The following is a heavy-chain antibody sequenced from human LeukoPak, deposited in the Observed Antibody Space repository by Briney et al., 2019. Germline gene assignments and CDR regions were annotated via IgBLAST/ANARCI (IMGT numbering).Heavy chain of an antibody. Sequence: GGSLRLTCAACGFTFSSYAMSWVRQAPGKGLEWVSAISGSGGSTYYADSVKGRFTISRDNSKNTLYLQMNSLRAEDTAVYYCAKVGVDQLLSLDYWGQGTLVTVSS. V-gene: IGHV3-23*01. CDR3: AKVGVDQLLSLDY. J-gene: IGHJ4*02. D-gene: IGHD2-2*01. CDR1: GFTFSSYA. CDR2: ISGSGGST.